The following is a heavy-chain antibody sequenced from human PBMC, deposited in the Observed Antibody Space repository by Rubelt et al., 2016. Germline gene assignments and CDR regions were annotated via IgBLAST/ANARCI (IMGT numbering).Heavy chain of an antibody. CDR2: ISYAGGNK. CDR1: GFPFSHYA. D-gene: IGHD3-22*01. Sequence: VVQPGRSLRLSCAASGFPFSHYAMHWVRQAPGEGLEWVALISYAGGNKNYADSVKGRFTISRDNSENTLSLQMNGLRGDDTAVYYCARAQAPYYYDSSGYEYGMDVWGQGTTVTVSS. CDR3: ARAQAPYYYDSSGYEYGMDV. V-gene: IGHV3-30*04. J-gene: IGHJ6*02.